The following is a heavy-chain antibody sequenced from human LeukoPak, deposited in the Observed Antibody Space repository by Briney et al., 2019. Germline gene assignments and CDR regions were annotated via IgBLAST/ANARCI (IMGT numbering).Heavy chain of an antibody. V-gene: IGHV4-61*02. CDR1: GDSISSGSYY. CDR2: IYTSEST. D-gene: IGHD3-22*01. J-gene: IGHJ4*02. Sequence: SETLSLTCTVSGDSISSGSYYWSWIRQPAGKGLEWIRRIYTSESTNYNPSLKSRVTMSADTSKNQFSLKLSSVTAADTAVYYCARASYSYDTRGWVPFDYWGEGTLVTVSS. CDR3: ARASYSYDTRGWVPFDY.